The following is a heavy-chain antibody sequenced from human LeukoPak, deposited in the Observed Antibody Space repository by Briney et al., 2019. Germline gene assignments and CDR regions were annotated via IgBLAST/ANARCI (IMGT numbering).Heavy chain of an antibody. CDR3: ARDLSPIWYFDL. CDR2: IYYSGRT. Sequence: SETLSLTCTVSGGSISSYYWSWIRQPPGKGLEWIGYIYYSGRTNYNPSLKSRVTISVDTSKTQFSLKLSSVTAADTAVYYCARDLSPIWYFDLWGRGTLVTVSS. D-gene: IGHD3-3*02. CDR1: GGSISSYY. V-gene: IGHV4-59*01. J-gene: IGHJ2*01.